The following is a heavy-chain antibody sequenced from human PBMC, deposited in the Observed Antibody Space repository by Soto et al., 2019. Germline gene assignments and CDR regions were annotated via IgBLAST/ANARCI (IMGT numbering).Heavy chain of an antibody. J-gene: IGHJ6*02. CDR1: GGTFGINA. Sequence: QVQLVQSGAEVKKPGSSVKVSCKASGGTFGINAITWVRRPPGQGLEWMGGIIAFSDIVNYTQKLQGRVTITADESTNTAYMDLSSLRSEDTAIYYCARSLYSSSWYHSGNSYYYYGMDVWGQGTTVTVSS. D-gene: IGHD6-13*01. CDR2: IIAFSDIV. CDR3: ARSLYSSSWYHSGNSYYYYGMDV. V-gene: IGHV1-69*12.